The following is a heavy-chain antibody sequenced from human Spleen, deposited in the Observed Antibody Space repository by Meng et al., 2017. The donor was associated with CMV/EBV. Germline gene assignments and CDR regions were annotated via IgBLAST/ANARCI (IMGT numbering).Heavy chain of an antibody. Sequence: ASVKVSCKASGYPFTGSYMHWVRQAPGQGLEWMGWINPNSGGTNYAQKFQGRVTMTRDTSITTAYMELSRLISDDTAVYYCARDSGYLGWFDPWGQGTLVTVSS. V-gene: IGHV1-2*02. D-gene: IGHD5-12*01. CDR1: GYPFTGSY. CDR3: ARDSGYLGWFDP. J-gene: IGHJ5*02. CDR2: INPNSGGT.